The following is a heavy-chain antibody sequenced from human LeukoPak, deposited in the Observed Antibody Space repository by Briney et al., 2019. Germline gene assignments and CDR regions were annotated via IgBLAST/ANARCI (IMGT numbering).Heavy chain of an antibody. Sequence: SETLSLTCTVSGGSINSYYWSWIRQPPGKGLELIGYIYYSGNTNYNPSLKSRVTISVDTSKNKFSLKLSSVTAADTAVYYCARRLGGSGYLDYWGQGILVTASS. CDR2: IYYSGNT. CDR3: ARRLGGSGYLDY. V-gene: IGHV4-59*01. J-gene: IGHJ4*02. CDR1: GGSINSYY. D-gene: IGHD3-22*01.